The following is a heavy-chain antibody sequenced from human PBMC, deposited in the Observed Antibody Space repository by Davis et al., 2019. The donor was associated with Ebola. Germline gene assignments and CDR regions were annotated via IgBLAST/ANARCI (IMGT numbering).Heavy chain of an antibody. Sequence: GGSLRLSCSASGFIFSNYAMNWVRQAPGKGLEYVSAISSDGGSTYYTDSVKGRFTISRDNAKNSLYLQMNSLRAEDTALYHCATHRYSGYDWALEYWGQGTLVTVSS. CDR2: ISSDGGST. CDR1: GFIFSNYA. D-gene: IGHD5-12*01. CDR3: ATHRYSGYDWALEY. J-gene: IGHJ4*02. V-gene: IGHV3-64*04.